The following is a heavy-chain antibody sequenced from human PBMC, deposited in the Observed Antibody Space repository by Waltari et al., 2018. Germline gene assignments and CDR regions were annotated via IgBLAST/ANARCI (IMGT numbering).Heavy chain of an antibody. V-gene: IGHV4-34*01. CDR3: ARVQFVLMVYAIRVKDWFDP. CDR1: GGSFSGYY. CDR2: INHSGST. D-gene: IGHD2-8*01. J-gene: IGHJ5*02. Sequence: QVQLQQWGAGLLKPSETLSLTCAVYGGSFSGYYWSWIRQPPGKGLEWIGEINHSGSTNYNPSLKSRVTISVDTSKNQFSLKLSSVTAADTAVYYCARVQFVLMVYAIRVKDWFDPWGQGTLVTVSS.